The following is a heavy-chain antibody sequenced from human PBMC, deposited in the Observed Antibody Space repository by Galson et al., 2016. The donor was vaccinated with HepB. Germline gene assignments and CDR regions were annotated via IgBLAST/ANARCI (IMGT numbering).Heavy chain of an antibody. CDR3: ATGRESDFWTGYYTAYHQLDG. Sequence: SLRLSCAASGFTFSNAYMSWVRQAPGKGLEWVGRIKSKTDGGTTDYAAPVKGRFIISRDDSKNTLYLLMNSLKTEDTAVYYCATGRESDFWTGYYTAYHQLDGWGQGTLVTVSS. V-gene: IGHV3-15*01. CDR1: GFTFSNAY. J-gene: IGHJ4*02. CDR2: IKSKTDGGTT. D-gene: IGHD3/OR15-3a*01.